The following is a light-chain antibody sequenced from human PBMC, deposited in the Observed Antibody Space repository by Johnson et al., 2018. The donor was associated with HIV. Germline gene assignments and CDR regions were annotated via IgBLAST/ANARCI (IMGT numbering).Light chain of an antibody. V-gene: IGLV1-51*01. J-gene: IGLJ1*01. CDR3: GTWDSGLSGGLYL. CDR2: DNN. CDR1: DSNIGNNY. Sequence: QSVLTQPPSVSAAPGQKVTISCFGSDSNIGNNYVSWYQQLPGTAPKLLIYDNNKRPSGIPDRFSGSKSGTSATLGITGLQTGDEADYYCGTWDSGLSGGLYLFGPWTKVTVL.